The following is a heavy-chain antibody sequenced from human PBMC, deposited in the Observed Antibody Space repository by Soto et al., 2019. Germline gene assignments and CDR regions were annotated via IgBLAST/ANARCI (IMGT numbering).Heavy chain of an antibody. Sequence: SETLSLTCTVSGASISSGGFHWTWIRQYPGKGLEWIAYIYYNGNSYYNPALRSRIIISADTSKNQFSLKLSSVTAADTAVYYCASASRDGYNFFDSWGQGTLVTVSS. J-gene: IGHJ4*02. CDR1: GASISSGGFH. CDR3: ASASRDGYNFFDS. V-gene: IGHV4-31*03. CDR2: IYYNGNS. D-gene: IGHD5-12*01.